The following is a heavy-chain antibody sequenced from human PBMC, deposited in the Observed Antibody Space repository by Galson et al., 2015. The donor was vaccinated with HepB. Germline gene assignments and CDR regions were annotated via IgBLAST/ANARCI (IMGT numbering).Heavy chain of an antibody. Sequence: QSGAEVKKPGESLRISCQGSGYNFTNYWVTWVRQMPGEGLEWMGKIDPVDSYTNYSPSFQGHVTISTDKSISTAYLQWSSLKASDTATYYCARQAIGYSSRGDGFDLWGQGTLVTLSS. D-gene: IGHD6-19*01. CDR3: ARQAIGYSSRGDGFDL. V-gene: IGHV5-10-1*01. CDR1: GYNFTNYW. J-gene: IGHJ3*01. CDR2: IDPVDSYT.